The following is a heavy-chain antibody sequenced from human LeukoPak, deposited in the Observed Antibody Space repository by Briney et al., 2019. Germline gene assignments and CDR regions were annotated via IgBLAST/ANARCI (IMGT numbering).Heavy chain of an antibody. CDR2: ISSNGGST. Sequence: PGGSLRLSCAASGFTFSSYAMHWVRQAPGKGLEYVSAISSNGGSTYYANSVKGRFTISRDNSKNTLYLQMGSLRAEDTAVYYCARDHLYGDYVYYFDYWGQGTLVTVSS. V-gene: IGHV3-64*01. CDR1: GFTFSSYA. J-gene: IGHJ4*02. CDR3: ARDHLYGDYVYYFDY. D-gene: IGHD4-17*01.